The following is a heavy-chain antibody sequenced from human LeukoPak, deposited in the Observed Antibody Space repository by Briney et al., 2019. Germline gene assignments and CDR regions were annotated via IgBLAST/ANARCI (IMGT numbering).Heavy chain of an antibody. D-gene: IGHD4-17*01. CDR1: GFTFSSYA. CDR2: ISGSGGST. J-gene: IGHJ6*02. Sequence: PGGSLRLSCAVSGFTFSSYAMSWVRQAPGKGLEWVSGISGSGGSTYYADSVKGRFTISRDNSKNTLYLQMSSLRAEDTAVYYCAKGGGDYLIFYGMDVWGQGTAVTVSS. CDR3: AKGGGDYLIFYGMDV. V-gene: IGHV3-23*01.